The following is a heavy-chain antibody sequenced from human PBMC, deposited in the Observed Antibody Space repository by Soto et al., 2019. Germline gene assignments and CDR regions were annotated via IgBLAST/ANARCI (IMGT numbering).Heavy chain of an antibody. CDR2: ISGSGGST. D-gene: IGHD6-13*01. CDR3: ATSTWYAFDI. Sequence: EGQLLESGGGLVQPGGSLRLSCAASSFTFKLYAMTWVRQAPGKGLEWVSGISGSGGSTYYADSVKGRFTISRDNSKNTLYLQMNSLRAEDTAVYYCATSTWYAFDIWGQGTMVTVSS. CDR1: SFTFKLYA. J-gene: IGHJ3*02. V-gene: IGHV3-23*01.